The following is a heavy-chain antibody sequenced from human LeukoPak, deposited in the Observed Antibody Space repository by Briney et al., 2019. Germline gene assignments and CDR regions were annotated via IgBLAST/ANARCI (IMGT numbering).Heavy chain of an antibody. CDR3: AKVRATVTNWFDP. Sequence: GGSLRLSCTASEIIFSRNNMHWVRQAPGKGLEWVSSISSSTDDIHYADSVKGRFTISRDNSKNTLYLQMNSLRAEDTAVYYCAKVRATVTNWFDPWGQGTLVTVSS. CDR2: ISSSTDDI. CDR1: EIIFSRNN. J-gene: IGHJ5*02. V-gene: IGHV3-21*04. D-gene: IGHD4-17*01.